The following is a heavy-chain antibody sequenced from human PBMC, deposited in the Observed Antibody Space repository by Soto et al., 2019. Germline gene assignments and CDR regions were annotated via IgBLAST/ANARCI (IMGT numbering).Heavy chain of an antibody. D-gene: IGHD1-1*01. CDR3: ARDETERSPCYGMDV. V-gene: IGHV5-51*01. Sequence: ESLKISCKGSGYSFTSYWIGWVRQMPVKGLEWMGIIYPGDSDTRYSPSFQGQVTISSAKSISTAYLQWSSLKASDTAMYYCARDETERSPCYGMDVWGRGTTVTVSS. J-gene: IGHJ6*01. CDR2: IYPGDSDT. CDR1: GYSFTSYW.